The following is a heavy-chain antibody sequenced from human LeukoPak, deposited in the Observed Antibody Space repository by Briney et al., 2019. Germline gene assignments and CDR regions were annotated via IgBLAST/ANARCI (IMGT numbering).Heavy chain of an antibody. CDR1: GYTFTGYY. CDR2: INPNSGGT. Sequence: ASVKVSCKASGYTFTGYYMHWVRQAPGQGLEWMGWINPNSGGTNYAQKFQGRVTMTRDTSISTAYMELSRLRSDDTAVYYCASLADSGSYYYFDYWGQGTLVTVSS. D-gene: IGHD1-26*01. V-gene: IGHV1-2*02. CDR3: ASLADSGSYYYFDY. J-gene: IGHJ4*02.